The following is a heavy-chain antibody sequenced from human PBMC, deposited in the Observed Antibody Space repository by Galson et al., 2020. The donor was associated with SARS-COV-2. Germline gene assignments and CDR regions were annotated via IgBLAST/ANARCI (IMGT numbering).Heavy chain of an antibody. CDR3: ARHGEVTMIVVVIPGAFDI. CDR1: GGSISSSSYY. D-gene: IGHD3-22*01. V-gene: IGHV4-39*01. J-gene: IGHJ3*02. CDR2: IYYSGST. Sequence: SETLSLTCTVSGGSISSSSYYWGWIRQPPGKGLEWIGSIYYSGSTYYNPSLKSRVTLSVDTSKNQFSLKLSSVTAADTAVYYCARHGEVTMIVVVIPGAFDIWGQGTMVTVSS.